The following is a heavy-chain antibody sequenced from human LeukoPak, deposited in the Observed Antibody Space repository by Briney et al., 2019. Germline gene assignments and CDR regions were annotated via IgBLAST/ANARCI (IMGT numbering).Heavy chain of an antibody. J-gene: IGHJ4*02. D-gene: IGHD4-17*01. V-gene: IGHV4-34*01. CDR2: INHSGST. CDR1: GGSFSGYY. CDR3: ARAKGDYGRSGHDY. Sequence: SETLSLTCAVYGGSFSGYYWSWIRQPPGKGLEWIGEINHSGSTNYNPSLKSRVTISVDTSKNQFSLKLSSVTAADTAVYYCARAKGDYGRSGHDYWGQGTLVTVSP.